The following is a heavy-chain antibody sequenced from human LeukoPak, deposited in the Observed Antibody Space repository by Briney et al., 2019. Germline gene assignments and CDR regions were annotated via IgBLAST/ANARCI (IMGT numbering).Heavy chain of an antibody. CDR1: GFTFSSYW. J-gene: IGHJ4*02. Sequence: GGSLRLSCAASGFTFSSYWMNWVRQAPGKGLEWVAVISYDGSNKYYADSVKGRFAISRDNSKNTLYLQMNSLRAEDTAVYYCARVAYYYDSSGYYALGYWGQGTLVTVSS. CDR3: ARVAYYYDSSGYYALGY. V-gene: IGHV3-30*09. CDR2: ISYDGSNK. D-gene: IGHD3-22*01.